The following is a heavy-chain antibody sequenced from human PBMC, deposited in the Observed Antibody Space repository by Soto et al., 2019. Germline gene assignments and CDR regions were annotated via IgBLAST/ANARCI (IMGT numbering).Heavy chain of an antibody. V-gene: IGHV4-34*01. Sequence: QVQLQQWGAGLLKPSETLSLTCAVYGGSFSGYYWSWIRQPPGKGLEWIGEINHSGSTNYNPSLRSRVTDSVDTSKYQFSLKLSSVTAADTAVYYCARARMVRGVITYYYYGMDVWGQGTKVTVSS. CDR2: INHSGST. CDR1: GGSFSGYY. CDR3: ARARMVRGVITYYYYGMDV. D-gene: IGHD3-10*01. J-gene: IGHJ6*02.